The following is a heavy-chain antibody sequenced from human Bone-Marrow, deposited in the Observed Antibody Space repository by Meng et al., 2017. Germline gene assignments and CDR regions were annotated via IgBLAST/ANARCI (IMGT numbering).Heavy chain of an antibody. CDR2: FHHSGTT. D-gene: IGHD6-19*01. CDR1: GASVSSGYW. CDR3: AASPGWWRIDS. V-gene: IGHV4-4*02. Sequence: QVQLQESGPGLGKPSGTLSLTCGVSGASVSSGYWWTWVRQPPGKGLEWIGEFHHSGTTNYNPSLRSRVTISVDTSKNQFSLRLTSVTAADTAVYYCAASPGWWRIDSWGQETLVTVSS. J-gene: IGHJ4*02.